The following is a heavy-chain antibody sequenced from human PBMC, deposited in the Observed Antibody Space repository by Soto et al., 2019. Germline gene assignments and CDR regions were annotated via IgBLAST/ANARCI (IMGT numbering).Heavy chain of an antibody. CDR1: GFTFSSYG. D-gene: IGHD7-27*01. V-gene: IGHV3-33*01. J-gene: IGHJ2*01. Sequence: QVQLVESGGGVVQSGRSLRLSCAASGFTFSSYGMHWVRQAPGKGLEWVAVIWYDGSNKYYADSVKGRFTISRDNSKNTLYLQMNSLRAEDTAVYYCARDTGGWYFDLWGRGTLVTVSS. CDR3: ARDTGGWYFDL. CDR2: IWYDGSNK.